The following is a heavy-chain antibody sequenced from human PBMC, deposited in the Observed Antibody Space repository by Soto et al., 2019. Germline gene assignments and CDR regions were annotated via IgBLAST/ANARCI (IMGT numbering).Heavy chain of an antibody. D-gene: IGHD6-19*01. Sequence: QVQLVQSGAEVKKPGASVTVSCKTSGYTFSNYGINWVRQAAGQGLEWMGWISGYNGNTNYAQPVQGRVTMTTDTSTGTVYMELRSLKSDDTAIFYCSRFIMVGGWFDPNYYHGMDVWGQGTTVTVSS. CDR1: GYTFSNYG. J-gene: IGHJ6*02. V-gene: IGHV1-18*01. CDR3: SRFIMVGGWFDPNYYHGMDV. CDR2: ISGYNGNT.